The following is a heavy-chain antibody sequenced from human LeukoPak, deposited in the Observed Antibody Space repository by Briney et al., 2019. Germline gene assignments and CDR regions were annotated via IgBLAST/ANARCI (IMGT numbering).Heavy chain of an antibody. CDR3: AKGAEWELEGNFDY. CDR1: GFTFDEYA. D-gene: IGHD1-26*01. CDR2: ISWNSGSI. J-gene: IGHJ4*02. V-gene: IGHV3-9*03. Sequence: GRSLRLSCAASGFTFDEYAMHWVRQAPGKGLEWVSGISWNSGSIGYADSVKGRFTISRDNAKNSLYLQMNSLRAEDMALYYCAKGAEWELEGNFDYWGQGTLVTVSS.